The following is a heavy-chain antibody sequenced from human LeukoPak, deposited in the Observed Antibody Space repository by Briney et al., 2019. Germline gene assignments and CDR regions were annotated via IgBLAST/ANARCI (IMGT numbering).Heavy chain of an antibody. CDR2: ISGSGGNT. J-gene: IGHJ3*02. CDR3: AKPARTDAFDI. Sequence: TGGSLRLSCAASGFTFNNYAMNWVRQAPGKGLEWDSSISGSGGNTYYADSVKGRFTISRDNSKNTLYLQMNSLRAEDTAVYYCAKPARTDAFDIWGQGTMITVSS. D-gene: IGHD1-14*01. V-gene: IGHV3-23*01. CDR1: GFTFNNYA.